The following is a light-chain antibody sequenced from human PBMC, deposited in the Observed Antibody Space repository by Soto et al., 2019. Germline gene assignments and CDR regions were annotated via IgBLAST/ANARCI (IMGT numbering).Light chain of an antibody. J-gene: IGKJ1*01. CDR2: GAT. Sequence: EIVLMQSPGTRSLSTGERATLSCRVSQSVSSSYLAWYQQKPGQAPRLLIHGATTRATGIPARFSGSGSGTEFTLTISSLQSEDFAVYYCQQYNNWPRPFGQGTKVDNK. CDR3: QQYNNWPRP. V-gene: IGKV3-15*01. CDR1: QSVSSSY.